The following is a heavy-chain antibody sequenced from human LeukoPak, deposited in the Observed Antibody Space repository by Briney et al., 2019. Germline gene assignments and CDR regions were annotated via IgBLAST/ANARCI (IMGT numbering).Heavy chain of an antibody. D-gene: IGHD2-15*01. J-gene: IGHJ4*02. CDR3: AKGRCSGGSCSGIFDY. CDR2: ISGSGTST. V-gene: IGHV3-23*01. Sequence: GGSLRLSCAASGFTFSSYAMSWVRQDPGKGQEWVSAISGSGTSTHYADSVKGRFTISRDNSKNTLYLQMNSLRAEDTAVYYCAKGRCSGGSCSGIFDYWGQGTLVTVSS. CDR1: GFTFSSYA.